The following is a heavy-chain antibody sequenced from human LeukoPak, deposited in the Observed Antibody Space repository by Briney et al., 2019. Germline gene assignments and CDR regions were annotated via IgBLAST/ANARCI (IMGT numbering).Heavy chain of an antibody. V-gene: IGHV1-18*01. CDR3: ARDCNRSTHRYCSGGSPRAPNPQNWFDP. D-gene: IGHD2-15*01. CDR1: GYTFTSYG. J-gene: IGHJ5*02. CDR2: ISAYNGNT. Sequence: ASVKVSCKASGYTFTSYGISWVRQAPGQGLEWMGWISAYNGNTNYAQKLQGRVTMTTDPSTSTAYMELRSLRSDDTAVYYCARDCNRSTHRYCSGGSPRAPNPQNWFDPWGQGTLVTVSS.